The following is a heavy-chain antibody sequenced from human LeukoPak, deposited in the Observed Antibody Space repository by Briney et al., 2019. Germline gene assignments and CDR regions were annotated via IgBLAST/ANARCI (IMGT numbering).Heavy chain of an antibody. Sequence: PGGSLRLSCAASGFTFSDYSMNWVRQAPGKGPEWVSYINGLSSAIYYADSVKGRFTISRENAKNSLSLQMHSLRDEDTAVYYCARGTNWSPLDFDHWGQGTLVTVSS. CDR2: INGLSSAI. CDR3: ARGTNWSPLDFDH. V-gene: IGHV3-48*02. CDR1: GFTFSDYS. D-gene: IGHD1-20*01. J-gene: IGHJ4*02.